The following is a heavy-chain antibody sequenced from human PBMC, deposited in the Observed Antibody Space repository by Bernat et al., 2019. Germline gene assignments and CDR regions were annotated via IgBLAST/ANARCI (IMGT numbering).Heavy chain of an antibody. CDR3: AKDGFGGSYYFPGY. CDR1: GFTFSSYG. CDR2: ISYDGSNK. J-gene: IGHJ4*02. V-gene: IGHV3-30*18. Sequence: QVQLVESGGGVVQPGRSLRLSCAASGFTFSSYGMHWVRQAPGKGLGWVAVISYDGSNKYYADSVKGRFTISRDYSKNPLYLQMNSLGAEDTAVYYCAKDGFGGSYYFPGYWGQGTLVTVSS. D-gene: IGHD1-26*01.